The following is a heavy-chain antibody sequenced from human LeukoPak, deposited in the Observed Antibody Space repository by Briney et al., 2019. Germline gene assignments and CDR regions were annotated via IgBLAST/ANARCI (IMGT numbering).Heavy chain of an antibody. D-gene: IGHD3-22*01. CDR3: AKDRRGDSSGYGY. Sequence: GGSLRLSCGASGFTFSSSAMHWVRQGPGKGLEWVAIIWYDGSNKYYADSVKGRFTISRDNSKNTLYPQMNSLRAEDTAVYYCAKDRRGDSSGYGYWGQGTLVTVSS. CDR2: IWYDGSNK. CDR1: GFTFSSSA. J-gene: IGHJ4*02. V-gene: IGHV3-33*06.